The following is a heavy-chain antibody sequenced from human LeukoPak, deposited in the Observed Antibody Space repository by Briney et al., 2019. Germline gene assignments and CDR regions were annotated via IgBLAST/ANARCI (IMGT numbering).Heavy chain of an antibody. J-gene: IGHJ4*02. CDR1: GYTFTSYY. CDR2: INPSGGST. CDR3: ARDSSQGAKEYYFDY. V-gene: IGHV1-46*01. D-gene: IGHD6-13*01. Sequence: ASVKVSCKASGYTFTSYYMHWVRQAPGQGLEWMGIINPSGGSTSYAQKFQGRVTMIRDMSTSTVYMELGSLRSEDTAVYSCARDSSQGAKEYYFDYWGQGTLVTVSS.